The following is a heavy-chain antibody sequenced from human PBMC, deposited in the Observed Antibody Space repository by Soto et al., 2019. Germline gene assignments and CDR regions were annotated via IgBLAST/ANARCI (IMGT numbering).Heavy chain of an antibody. CDR3: SGTYYYDSSGYYYFQH. CDR2: IYYSGST. D-gene: IGHD3-22*01. CDR1: GGSISSSSYY. J-gene: IGHJ1*01. Sequence: SETLSLTCTVSGGSISSSSYYWGCIRQPPGKGLEWIGRIYYSGSTYYNPSLKSRVTISVDTSQNHFSLKLSSVTAADTAVYYCSGTYYYDSSGYYYFQHWGQGTLLTVSS. V-gene: IGHV4-39*01.